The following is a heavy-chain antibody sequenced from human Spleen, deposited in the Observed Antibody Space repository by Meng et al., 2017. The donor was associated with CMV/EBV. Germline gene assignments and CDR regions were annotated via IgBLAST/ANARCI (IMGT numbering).Heavy chain of an antibody. Sequence: VQLVESGXGVVQPGXSLRLSCAASGFTFSSYAMHWVRQAPGKGLEWVANIKNDGSERYYVDSVKGRFSISRDNADNSLYLQMNNLRAEDTAVYYCRLGHYSQDWGQGTLVNVSS. CDR1: GFTFSSYA. CDR3: RLGHYSQD. J-gene: IGHJ4*02. D-gene: IGHD4-17*01. CDR2: IKNDGSER. V-gene: IGHV3-7*02.